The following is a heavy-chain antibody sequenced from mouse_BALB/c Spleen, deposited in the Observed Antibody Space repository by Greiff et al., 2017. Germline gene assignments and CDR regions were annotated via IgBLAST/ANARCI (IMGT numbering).Heavy chain of an antibody. CDR1: GFSLTSYD. D-gene: IGHD1-1*01. J-gene: IGHJ1*01. V-gene: IGHV2-9-2*01. Sequence: QVQLQQSGPGLVAPSQSLSITCTVSGFSLTSYDISWIRQPPGKGLEWLGVIWTGGGTNYNSAFMSRLSISKDNSKSQVFLKMNSLQTDDTAIYYCVRVGPYYYGSTNWYFDVWGAGTTVTVSS. CDR2: IWTGGGT. CDR3: VRVGPYYYGSTNWYFDV.